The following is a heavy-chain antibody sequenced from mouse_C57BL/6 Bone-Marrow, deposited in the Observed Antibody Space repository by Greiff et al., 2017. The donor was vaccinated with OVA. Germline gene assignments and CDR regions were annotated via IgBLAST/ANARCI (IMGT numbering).Heavy chain of an antibody. CDR1: GFSLTSYG. V-gene: IGHV2-5*01. CDR2: IWRGGST. J-gene: IGHJ4*01. D-gene: IGHD1-1*01. CDR3: AKMVYYYGSSYYYAMDY. Sequence: QVQLKQSGPGLVQPSQSLSITCTVSGFSLTSYGVHWVRQSPGKGLEWLGVIWRGGSTDYNAAFMSRLSITKDNSKSHVFFKMNSLQADDTAIYYCAKMVYYYGSSYYYAMDYWGQGTSVTVSS.